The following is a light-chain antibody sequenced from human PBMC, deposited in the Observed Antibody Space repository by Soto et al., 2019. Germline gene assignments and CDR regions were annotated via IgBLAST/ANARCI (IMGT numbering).Light chain of an antibody. CDR2: EVN. CDR1: SSDVGGYNY. CDR3: KSYEGSNIYV. Sequence: QSVLTQPPSASGSPGQSVTISCTGTSSDVGGYNYVSWYQQHPGKAPKLMIYEVNKRPSGVPDRFSGSKSGNTASLTVSGLLAEDEADYYCKSYEGSNIYVFGTGTKVTVL. V-gene: IGLV2-8*01. J-gene: IGLJ1*01.